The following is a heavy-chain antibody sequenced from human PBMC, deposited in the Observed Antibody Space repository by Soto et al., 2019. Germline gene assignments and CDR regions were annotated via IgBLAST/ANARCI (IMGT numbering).Heavy chain of an antibody. D-gene: IGHD7-27*01. J-gene: IGHJ4*01. CDR2: INAGYGNT. Sequence: QVHLVQSGAEVRKPGASVKVSCKASGYTFSSYAMHWVRQAPGQRLEWMGWINAGYGNTKSSQKFQDRVTISRDTSVSTAYMELTSLSSEDTAVHYCARDTGDGTIDFWGHGTMVTVSS. V-gene: IGHV1-3*01. CDR1: GYTFSSYA. CDR3: ARDTGDGTIDF.